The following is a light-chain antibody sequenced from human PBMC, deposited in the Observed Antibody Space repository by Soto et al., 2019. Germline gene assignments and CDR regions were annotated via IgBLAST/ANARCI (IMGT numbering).Light chain of an antibody. Sequence: ETVLTQSPGTLSLSPGERATLSCRASQSVSSRYLAWYQQKPGQAPRPLIYGASSRATGIPDRFSGSGSGTDFTLTISRLEPQDFAVYYCQQSGSSPKLTFGGGTKVDIK. CDR3: QQSGSSPKLT. CDR1: QSVSSRY. CDR2: GAS. J-gene: IGKJ4*01. V-gene: IGKV3-20*01.